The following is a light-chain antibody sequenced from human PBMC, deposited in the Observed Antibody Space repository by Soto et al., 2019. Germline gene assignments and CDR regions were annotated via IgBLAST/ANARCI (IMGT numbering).Light chain of an antibody. CDR2: AAS. Sequence: EIVMTQSPSTLXXSXXXXAXXXXXXSESVTSSLAWYQQKPGQPPRLLIYAASTRATDVPARFSGGGSETEFTLTISSLQSEDFAVYFCQQYNIWPLWTFGQGTKVDIK. V-gene: IGKV3-15*01. CDR3: QQYNIWPLWT. J-gene: IGKJ1*01. CDR1: ESVTSS.